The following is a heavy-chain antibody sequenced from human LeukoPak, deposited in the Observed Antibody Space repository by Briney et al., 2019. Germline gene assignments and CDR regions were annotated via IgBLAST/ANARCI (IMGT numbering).Heavy chain of an antibody. CDR2: IYRGDSDT. CDR3: ARHHGSGTLDAFDI. D-gene: IGHD3-10*01. V-gene: IGHV5-51*01. J-gene: IGHJ3*02. CDR1: GYSFTSYW. Sequence: GEALKISCRGAGYSFTSYWIGWVRQMPGKGLEWMGIIYRGDSDTRYSPSFQVQVTISADKSISTAYLQWSSLKASDTAMYYCARHHGSGTLDAFDIWGQGTTVTVSS.